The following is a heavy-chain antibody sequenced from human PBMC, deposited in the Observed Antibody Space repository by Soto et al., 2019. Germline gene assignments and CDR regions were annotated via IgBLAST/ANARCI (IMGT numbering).Heavy chain of an antibody. D-gene: IGHD3-3*01. CDR3: AKGNSLKWFFPLDA. Sequence: EVHLLESGGGLVQPGGSLRLSCSASGFTFRSYAMSWVRQAPGKGLEWVSGISGGGSDTYYSDSVRGRFTISRDNSKNTLYLQTSSLRVEDSAVYFCAKGNSLKWFFPLDAWGQGTLVTVSS. J-gene: IGHJ5*02. CDR1: GFTFRSYA. V-gene: IGHV3-23*01. CDR2: ISGGGSDT.